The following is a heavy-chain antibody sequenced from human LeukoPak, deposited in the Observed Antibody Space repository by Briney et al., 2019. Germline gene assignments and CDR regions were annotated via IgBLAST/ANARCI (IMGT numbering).Heavy chain of an antibody. CDR1: GYTFSRYG. D-gene: IGHD6-6*01. J-gene: IGHJ6*03. CDR2: ISGYNGHT. Sequence: ASVKVSCKASGYTFSRYGISWVRQAPGQGLEWMGWISGYNGHTKYAQKVQGRVTITADKSTSTAYMELSSLRSEDTAVYYCARGGSSIYYYYMDVWGKGTTATVSS. CDR3: ARGGSSIYYYYMDV. V-gene: IGHV1-18*01.